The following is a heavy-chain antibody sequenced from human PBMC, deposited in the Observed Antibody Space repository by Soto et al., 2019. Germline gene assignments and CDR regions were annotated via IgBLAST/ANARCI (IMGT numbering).Heavy chain of an antibody. V-gene: IGHV3-43*01. CDR1: GFTFDDYT. CDR2: ISWDGSGT. CDR3: AKDFYYGSGSYTGSGAFDI. D-gene: IGHD3-10*01. Sequence: EVQLVESGGVVVQPGGSLRLSCAASGFTFDDYTMHWVRQAPGKGLEWVSLISWDGSGTYYADSVKGRFTISRDNSKNSLYLLMNSLRTEDTALYYCAKDFYYGSGSYTGSGAFDIWGQGTIVTVSS. J-gene: IGHJ3*02.